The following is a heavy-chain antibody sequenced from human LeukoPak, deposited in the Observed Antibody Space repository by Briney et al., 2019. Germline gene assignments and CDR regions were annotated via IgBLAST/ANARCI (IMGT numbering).Heavy chain of an antibody. V-gene: IGHV3-23*01. CDR3: AEGPLILVGRPLDY. Sequence: GGSLRLSCAASGFTFSSYAMSWVRQAPGEGLEWVSAISGSGGSTYYADSAKGRFTISRDNSKNTLYLQMNSLRAEDTAVYYCAEGPLILVGRPLDYWGQGTLVTVSS. CDR1: GFTFSSYA. CDR2: ISGSGGST. D-gene: IGHD1-26*01. J-gene: IGHJ4*02.